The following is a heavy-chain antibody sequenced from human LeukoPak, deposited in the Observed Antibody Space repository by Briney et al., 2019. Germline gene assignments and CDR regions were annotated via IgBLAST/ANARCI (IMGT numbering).Heavy chain of an antibody. CDR3: AGGLFGYSSSWSHDY. V-gene: IGHV3-NL1*01. CDR2: LYSGGST. J-gene: IGHJ4*02. Sequence: SGGSLRLSCAASGFTFSSYDIHWVRQAPGKGLEWVSVLYSGGSTYYADSVKGRFTISRDNSKNTLYLQMNSLRAEDTAVYYCAGGLFGYSSSWSHDYWGQGTLVTVSS. D-gene: IGHD6-13*01. CDR1: GFTFSSYD.